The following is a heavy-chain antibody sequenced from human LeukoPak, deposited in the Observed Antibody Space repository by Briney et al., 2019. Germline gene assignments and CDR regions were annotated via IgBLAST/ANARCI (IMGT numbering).Heavy chain of an antibody. Sequence: GGSLRLSCAASGFTVSSNYMSWVRQAPGKGLEWVSVIYSGGSTYYADSVKGRFTISRDNSKNTLYLQMNSLRAEDTAVYYCAKDRYSSGWYDYFDYWGQGTLVTVSS. D-gene: IGHD6-19*01. CDR1: GFTVSSNY. CDR2: IYSGGST. CDR3: AKDRYSSGWYDYFDY. J-gene: IGHJ4*02. V-gene: IGHV3-53*01.